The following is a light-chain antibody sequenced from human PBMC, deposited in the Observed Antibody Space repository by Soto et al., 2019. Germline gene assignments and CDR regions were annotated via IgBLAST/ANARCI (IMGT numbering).Light chain of an antibody. CDR3: QQYSSWPLT. V-gene: IGKV3-15*01. CDR1: QSVTNSY. J-gene: IGKJ4*01. Sequence: EIVMTQSPATLSVSPGERATLSCRASQSVTNSYLAWYQQKPGQAPRLLIYGASTRATGIPARFSGSGSGTEFTLTLSSLQSEDFAVYYCQQYSSWPLTFGGGTKVEIK. CDR2: GAS.